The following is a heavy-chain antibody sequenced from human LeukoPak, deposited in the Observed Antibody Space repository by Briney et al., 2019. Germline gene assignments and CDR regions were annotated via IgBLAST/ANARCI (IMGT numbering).Heavy chain of an antibody. J-gene: IGHJ4*02. V-gene: IGHV3-74*01. Sequence: GGSLRLSCAASGFTFSDHWMHWVRQVPGKGLLWVARMNSDGTTTNYADSVKGRFTISRDNAENTLFLQMNSLGADDTAVYYCARAGWYRFDYWGQGTLVTVSS. CDR2: MNSDGTTT. CDR1: GFTFSDHW. D-gene: IGHD6-19*01. CDR3: ARAGWYRFDY.